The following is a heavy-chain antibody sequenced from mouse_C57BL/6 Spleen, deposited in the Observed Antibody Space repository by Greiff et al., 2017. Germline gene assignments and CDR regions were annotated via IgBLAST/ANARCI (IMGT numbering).Heavy chain of an antibody. V-gene: IGHV1-26*01. CDR1: GYTFTDYY. J-gene: IGHJ3*01. CDR3: ASCDRTWFAY. D-gene: IGHD3-2*01. Sequence: VQLLQSGPELVKPGASVKISCTASGYTFTDYYMNWVQQSPGKSLEWIGDINPNDGGTCYNQKFKGKATLTVDKSSSTAYMELRSLTSEDSAVYYCASCDRTWFAYWGQGTLVTVSA. CDR2: INPNDGGT.